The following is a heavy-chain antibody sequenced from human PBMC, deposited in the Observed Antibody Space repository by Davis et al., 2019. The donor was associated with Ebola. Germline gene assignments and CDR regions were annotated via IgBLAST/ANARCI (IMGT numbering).Heavy chain of an antibody. J-gene: IGHJ4*02. CDR3: ARDLHLGYYDSTELGKY. V-gene: IGHV3-21*01. CDR1: GFTVSTNY. CDR2: ISSSSSYI. Sequence: PGGSLRLSCAASGFTVSTNYMCWVRLAPGKGLEWVSSISSSSSYIYYADSVKGRFTISRDNAKNSLYLQMNSLRAEDTAVYYCARDLHLGYYDSTELGKYWGQGTLVTVSS. D-gene: IGHD3-22*01.